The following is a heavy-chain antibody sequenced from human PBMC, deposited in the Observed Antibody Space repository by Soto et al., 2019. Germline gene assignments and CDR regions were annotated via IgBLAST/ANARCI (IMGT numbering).Heavy chain of an antibody. CDR2: INPSGGST. V-gene: IGHV1-46*03. Sequence: AAMKGSFKASGYTFTSYYRHLGRQAPGHGLEWMGLINPSGGSTSYAQQFQGRVTMTRDPSTSTVYMALSSLSSEDTAVYYCASESERFLEWLDYWGQGNLVTVSS. CDR3: ASESERFLEWLDY. J-gene: IGHJ4*02. D-gene: IGHD3-3*01. CDR1: GYTFTSYY.